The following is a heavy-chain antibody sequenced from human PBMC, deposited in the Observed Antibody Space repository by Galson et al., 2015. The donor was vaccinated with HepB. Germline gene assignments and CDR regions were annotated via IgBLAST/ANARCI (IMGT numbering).Heavy chain of an antibody. J-gene: IGHJ6*02. Sequence: SVKVSCKASGGTFSSYAISWVRQAPGQGLEWMGGIIPIFGTANYAQKFQGRVTITADESTSTAYMELSSLRSEDTAVYYCARDEGRVVVVTAEYYYYYGMDVWGQGTTVTVSS. V-gene: IGHV1-69*13. CDR3: ARDEGRVVVVTAEYYYYYGMDV. CDR2: IIPIFGTA. D-gene: IGHD2-21*02. CDR1: GGTFSSYA.